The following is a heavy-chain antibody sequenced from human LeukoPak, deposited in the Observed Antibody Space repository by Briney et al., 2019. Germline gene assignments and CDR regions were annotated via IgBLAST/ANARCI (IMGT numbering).Heavy chain of an antibody. V-gene: IGHV3-53*01. CDR1: GFTVSSNY. CDR2: IYSGGST. D-gene: IGHD6-19*01. J-gene: IGHJ4*02. CDR3: VRGVGWPLYYFDY. Sequence: PGGSLRLSCAASGFTVSSNYMSWVRQAPGKGLEWVSVIYSGGSTYYADSVKGRFTISRDNSKNTLYLQMNSLRAEDTAVYYCVRGVGWPLYYFDYWGQGTLVTVSS.